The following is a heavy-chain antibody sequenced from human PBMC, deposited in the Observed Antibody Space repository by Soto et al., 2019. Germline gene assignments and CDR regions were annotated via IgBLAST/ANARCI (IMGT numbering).Heavy chain of an antibody. CDR1: GFTLSEYG. CDR2: VSGSGDST. Sequence: ELQVLESGGGLVQPGGSLRLTCAASGFTLSEYGTSWVRQAPGKGLEWVSFVSGSGDSTYYTDSVKGRFTISRDSSKNTGCLHMNSLRAEDTAVYYCATSNYGERDWGQGTLVTVSS. CDR3: ATSNYGERD. J-gene: IGHJ4*02. V-gene: IGHV3-23*01. D-gene: IGHD3-10*01.